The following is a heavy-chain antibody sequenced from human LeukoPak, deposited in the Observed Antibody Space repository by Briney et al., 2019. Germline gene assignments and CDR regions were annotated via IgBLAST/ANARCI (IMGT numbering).Heavy chain of an antibody. D-gene: IGHD6-19*01. V-gene: IGHV3-48*01. CDR3: AIAVAVDY. J-gene: IGHJ4*02. Sequence: PGGSLRLSCAASGFTFSSYSMNWVRQAPGKGLEWVSFISTSSSTTYYADSVKGRFTISRDNSKNTLYLQMNSLRAEDTAVYYCAIAVAVDYWGQGTLVTVSS. CDR1: GFTFSSYS. CDR2: ISTSSSTT.